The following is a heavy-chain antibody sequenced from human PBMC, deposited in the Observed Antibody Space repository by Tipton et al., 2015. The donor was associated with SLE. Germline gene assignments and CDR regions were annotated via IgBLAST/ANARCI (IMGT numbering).Heavy chain of an antibody. CDR2: KYYSGST. CDR1: GGSISGSNYY. CDR3: ARDPGGRTFDY. D-gene: IGHD2-15*01. Sequence: TLSLTCTVSGGSISGSNYYWGWIRQPPGKGLEWIGYKYYSGSTNYNPSLKSRVTISVDTSKNQFSLKLRSVTAADTAVYYCARDPGGRTFDYWGQGTLVNVSS. J-gene: IGHJ4*02. V-gene: IGHV4-61*01.